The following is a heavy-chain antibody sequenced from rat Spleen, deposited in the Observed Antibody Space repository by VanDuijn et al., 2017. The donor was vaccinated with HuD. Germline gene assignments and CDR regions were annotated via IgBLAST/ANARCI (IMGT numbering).Heavy chain of an antibody. CDR3: ATDTTLYFDY. CDR1: GFTFSDYY. J-gene: IGHJ2*01. V-gene: IGHV5S10*01. D-gene: IGHD1-5*01. CDR2: ISYDGSST. Sequence: EVQLVESGGGLVQPGRSLKLSCAASGFTFSDYYMAWVRQAPTKGLEWVATISYDGSSTYYRDSVKGRFTISRDNAKSTLYLQMDSLRSADTATYYCATDTTLYFDYWGQGVMVTVSS.